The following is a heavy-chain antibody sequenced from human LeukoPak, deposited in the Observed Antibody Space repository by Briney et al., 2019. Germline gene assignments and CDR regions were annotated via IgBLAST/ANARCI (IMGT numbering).Heavy chain of an antibody. CDR3: ARGENSGRYFFDY. D-gene: IGHD6-19*01. Sequence: GESLKISCKASGYSFTDHWIGCVRQMPGKGLEWMGIIYPGDSDTRYSPSFQGQVTISADKSISTAYLQWSTLQAPDTAMYYCARGENSGRYFFDYWGQGTLVTVSS. V-gene: IGHV5-51*01. J-gene: IGHJ4*02. CDR2: IYPGDSDT. CDR1: GYSFTDHW.